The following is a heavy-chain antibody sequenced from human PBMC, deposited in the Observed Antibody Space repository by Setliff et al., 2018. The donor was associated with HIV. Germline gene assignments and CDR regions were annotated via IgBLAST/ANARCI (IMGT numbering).Heavy chain of an antibody. CDR1: GYVFSDYW. D-gene: IGHD3-3*02. CDR3: ARLGGSFGIPHFDF. CDR2: VYPADSNT. Sequence: GESLKISCEVSGYVFSDYWIAWVRQTPGKGLEWMGLVYPADSNTIYSPSFQHQVTISADKSFSTAFLQWSDVKASDSGIYFCARLGGSFGIPHFDFWGQGTPVTVS. V-gene: IGHV5-51*01. J-gene: IGHJ4*02.